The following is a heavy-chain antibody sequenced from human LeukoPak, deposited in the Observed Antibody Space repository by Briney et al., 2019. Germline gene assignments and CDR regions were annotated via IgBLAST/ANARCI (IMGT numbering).Heavy chain of an antibody. J-gene: IGHJ4*02. CDR2: ISGGGDIT. Sequence: GGSLRLSCAASGFNFSNHAMSWVRQTPGKGLEWVSAISGGGDITYYADSVTGRFTISRDNSKDTLFLQMHSLRPGDTAVYYCAKACVDDFWSGAFFDYWGQGTLVTVSS. CDR3: AKACVDDFWSGAFFDY. D-gene: IGHD3-3*01. V-gene: IGHV3-23*01. CDR1: GFNFSNHA.